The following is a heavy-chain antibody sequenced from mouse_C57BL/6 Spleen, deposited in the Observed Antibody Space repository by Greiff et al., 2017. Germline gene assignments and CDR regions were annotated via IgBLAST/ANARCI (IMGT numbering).Heavy chain of an antibody. D-gene: IGHD2-12*01. CDR2: IYWDDDK. CDR1: GFSLSTSGMG. Sequence: VKLQESGPGILQSSQTLSLTCSSSGFSLSTSGMGVSWIRQPSGKGLEWLVHIYWDDDKRYNPSLKSRLTISKDTSRNQVFLKITSVDTADTATYYCARGVYDAFAYWGQGTLVTVSA. V-gene: IGHV8-12*01. J-gene: IGHJ3*01. CDR3: ARGVYDAFAY.